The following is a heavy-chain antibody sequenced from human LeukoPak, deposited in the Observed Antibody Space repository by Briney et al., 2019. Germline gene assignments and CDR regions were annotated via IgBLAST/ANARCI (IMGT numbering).Heavy chain of an antibody. CDR1: GFTFSSYA. CDR2: ISGSGGST. D-gene: IGHD3-3*01. V-gene: IGHV3-23*01. J-gene: IGHJ4*02. CDR3: ARDIIFGVDKGDY. Sequence: GGSLRLSCAASGFTFSSYAMSWVRQAPGKGLEWVSAISGSGGSTYYADSVKGRFTISRDNSKNSLYLQMNSLRAEDTAVYYCARDIIFGVDKGDYWGQGTLVTVSS.